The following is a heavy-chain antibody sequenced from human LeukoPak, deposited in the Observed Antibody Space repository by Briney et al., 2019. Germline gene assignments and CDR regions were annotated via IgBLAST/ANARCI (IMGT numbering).Heavy chain of an antibody. V-gene: IGHV3-21*01. CDR2: ISSSSSYI. J-gene: IGHJ6*03. CDR1: GFAFSRLA. CDR3: ARDRTEPDYYYYYMDV. D-gene: IGHD1-14*01. Sequence: GGSLRLSCAASGFAFSRLAMNWVRQAPGKGLGWVSSISSSSSYIYYADSVKGRFTISRDNAKNSLYLQMNSLRAEDTAVYYCARDRTEPDYYYYYMDVWGKGTTVTVSS.